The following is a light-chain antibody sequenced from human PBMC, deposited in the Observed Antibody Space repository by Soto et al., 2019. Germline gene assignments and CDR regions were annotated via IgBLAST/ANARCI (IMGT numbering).Light chain of an antibody. Sequence: EIVMTQSPATLSVSPGERATLSCRASQSVSGNLAWYQQIPGQAPRLLIYGASTRATGIPARFSGSGSGTEFTLTISNLQSEDFAVYYYQQYNNWPPITFGQGTRLEIK. CDR2: GAS. CDR1: QSVSGN. V-gene: IGKV3-15*01. J-gene: IGKJ5*01. CDR3: QQYNNWPPIT.